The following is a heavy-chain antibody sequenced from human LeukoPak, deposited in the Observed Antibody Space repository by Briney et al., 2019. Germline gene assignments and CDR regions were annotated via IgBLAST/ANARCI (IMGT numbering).Heavy chain of an antibody. Sequence: SETLSLTCTVSGGSISSSSYYWGWIRQPPGTGLEWIGSIYYSGRTYYNPSLKRRVTISVDTSKHQFSLKLSSVTAADTAVYYCARHSCSSTSCPFDYWGQGTLVTVSS. V-gene: IGHV4-39*01. CDR2: IYYSGRT. CDR3: ARHSCSSTSCPFDY. J-gene: IGHJ4*02. D-gene: IGHD2-2*01. CDR1: GGSISSSSYY.